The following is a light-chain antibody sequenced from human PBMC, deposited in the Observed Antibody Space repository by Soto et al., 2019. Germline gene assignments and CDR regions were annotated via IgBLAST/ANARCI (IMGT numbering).Light chain of an antibody. V-gene: IGKV3-15*01. CDR2: GAS. Sequence: EIVMTQSPATLSVSPGERATLSCRASQSVSSNLAWYQQKPGQAPRLLIYGASTRATGIPARFSGSGSGTEFTFTISSLQSEDFAVYYCQQYNNWPPYTFGRGTMLEIK. CDR3: QQYNNWPPYT. J-gene: IGKJ2*01. CDR1: QSVSSN.